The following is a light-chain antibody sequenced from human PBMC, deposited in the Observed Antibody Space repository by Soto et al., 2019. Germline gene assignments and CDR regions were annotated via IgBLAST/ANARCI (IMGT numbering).Light chain of an antibody. CDR2: EVS. CDR3: SSYTSSSTYV. J-gene: IGLJ1*01. CDR1: SSDVGGYNY. V-gene: IGLV2-14*01. Sequence: QSALTQPASVSGSPVQSITISCTGTSSDVGGYNYVSWCQQHPGNPPKLRIYEVSNRPSGVSNRFSGSKSGNTASLTISGLQAEDEADYYCSSYTSSSTYVFGTGTKLTVL.